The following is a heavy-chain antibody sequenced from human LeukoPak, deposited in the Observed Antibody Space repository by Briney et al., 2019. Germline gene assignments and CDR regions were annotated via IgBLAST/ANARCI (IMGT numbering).Heavy chain of an antibody. Sequence: ASVKVSCKASGYTFSNYYMHWVRQAPGQGLEWMGIINPSGGSTSYAQKFQGRVTMTRDTSTSTVYMELSSLRSEDTAVYYCARDHHIVVVTAISSWYFDLWGRDTLVSVSS. CDR1: GYTFSNYY. CDR2: INPSGGST. D-gene: IGHD2-21*02. CDR3: ARDHHIVVVTAISSWYFDL. V-gene: IGHV1-46*01. J-gene: IGHJ2*01.